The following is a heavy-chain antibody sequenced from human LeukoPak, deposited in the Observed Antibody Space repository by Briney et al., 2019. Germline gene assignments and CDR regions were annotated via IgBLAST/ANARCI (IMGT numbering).Heavy chain of an antibody. CDR3: ARAASSGYPH. J-gene: IGHJ4*02. Sequence: SVKVSCKASGGTFSSYAISWVRQAPGQGLEWMGRIIPILGIANYAQKFQGRATITADKSTSTAYMELSSLRSEDTAVYYCARAASSGYPHWGQGTLVTVSS. CDR2: IIPILGIA. CDR1: GGTFSSYA. V-gene: IGHV1-69*04. D-gene: IGHD3-22*01.